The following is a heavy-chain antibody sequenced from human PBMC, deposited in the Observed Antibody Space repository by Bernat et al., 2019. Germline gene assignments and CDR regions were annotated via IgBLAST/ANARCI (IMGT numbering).Heavy chain of an antibody. J-gene: IGHJ3*02. CDR2: IIPIFGTA. CDR1: GGTFSSYA. D-gene: IGHD3-9*01. CDR3: ARAHLRYLGSWGAFDI. Sequence: QVQLVQSGAEVKKPGSSVKVSCKASGGTFSSYAISWVRQAPGQGLEWMGGIIPIFGTANYAQKFQGRVTITADESTITAYMELSSLRSEDTAVYYCARAHLRYLGSWGAFDIWGQGTMVTVSS. V-gene: IGHV1-69*01.